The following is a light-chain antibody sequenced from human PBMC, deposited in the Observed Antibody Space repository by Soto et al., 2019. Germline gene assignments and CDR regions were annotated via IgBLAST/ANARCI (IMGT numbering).Light chain of an antibody. CDR3: HQFGDSPQT. CDR2: DAS. CDR1: QSVSSY. Sequence: EIVLTQSPATLSLSPGERATLSCRASQSVSSYLAWYQQKPGQAPRLLIYDASNRATGIPARFSGSGSGTDFTLAISRLEPEDFAVYYCHQFGDSPQTFGQGTTVEV. J-gene: IGKJ1*01. V-gene: IGKV3-11*01.